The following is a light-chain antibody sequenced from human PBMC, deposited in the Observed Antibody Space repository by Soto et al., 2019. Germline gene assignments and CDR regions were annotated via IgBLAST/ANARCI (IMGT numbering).Light chain of an antibody. CDR3: SSYTSSSTRV. J-gene: IGLJ1*01. CDR1: SSDVGGYNY. Sequence: QSALTQPRSVSGSPGQSVTTSCTGTSSDVGGYNYVSWYQQHPGKAPKLMIYEVRNRPSGVSNRFSGSKSGNTASLTISGLQAEDEADYYCSSYTSSSTRVFGTGTKVTVL. V-gene: IGLV2-14*01. CDR2: EVR.